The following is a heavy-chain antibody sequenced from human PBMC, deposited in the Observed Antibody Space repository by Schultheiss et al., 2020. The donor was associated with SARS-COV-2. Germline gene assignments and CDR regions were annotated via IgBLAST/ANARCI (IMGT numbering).Heavy chain of an antibody. CDR1: GGSISSSSYY. V-gene: IGHV4-31*03. CDR2: IYYSGST. CDR3: ARGLSITMVRGVPPPPSYNWFDP. J-gene: IGHJ5*02. D-gene: IGHD3-10*01. Sequence: SQTLSLTCTVSGGSISSSSYYWGWIRQPPGKGLEWIGYIYYSGSTYYNPSLKSRVTISVDTSKNQFSLKLSSVTAADTAVYYCARGLSITMVRGVPPPPSYNWFDPWGQGTLVTVSS.